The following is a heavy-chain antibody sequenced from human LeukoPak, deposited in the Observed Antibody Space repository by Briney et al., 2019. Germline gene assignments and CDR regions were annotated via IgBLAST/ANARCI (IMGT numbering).Heavy chain of an antibody. CDR2: INHSGST. Sequence: PSETLSLTCAVYGGSFSGYYWSWIRQPPGKGLEWIGEINHSGSTNYNPSLKSRVTISVDTSKNQFSLKLSSVTAADTAVYYCAREDPRATYDYWGQGTLVTVSS. V-gene: IGHV4-34*01. CDR3: AREDPRATYDY. D-gene: IGHD1-26*01. CDR1: GGSFSGYY. J-gene: IGHJ4*02.